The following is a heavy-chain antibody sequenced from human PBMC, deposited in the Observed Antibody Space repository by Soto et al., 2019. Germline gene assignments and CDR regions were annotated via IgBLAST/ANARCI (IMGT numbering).Heavy chain of an antibody. CDR1: GFTFSSYW. D-gene: IGHD3-22*01. CDR2: INSDGSST. Sequence: GGSLRLSCAASGFTFSSYWMHWVRQAPGKGLVWVSRINSDGSSTSYADSVKGRFTISRDNSKNTVYLQMSSLRAEDTAVYYCVKGEYYYDGSAYYPFDYWGQGALVTVSS. J-gene: IGHJ4*02. CDR3: VKGEYYYDGSAYYPFDY. V-gene: IGHV3-74*01.